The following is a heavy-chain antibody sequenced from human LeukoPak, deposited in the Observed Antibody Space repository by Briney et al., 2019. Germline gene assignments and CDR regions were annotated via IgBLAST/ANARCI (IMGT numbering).Heavy chain of an antibody. D-gene: IGHD6-19*01. CDR3: ARTPIAVDYYYYYYMDV. V-gene: IGHV1-2*02. CDR1: GYTFTGYY. J-gene: IGHJ6*03. Sequence: ASVKVSCKASGYTFTGYYMHWVRQAPGQGLEWMGWINPNSGGTNYAQKFQGRVTMTRDTSISTAYMELSRLRSDDTAVYYCARTPIAVDYYYYYYMDVWGKGTTVTVSS. CDR2: INPNSGGT.